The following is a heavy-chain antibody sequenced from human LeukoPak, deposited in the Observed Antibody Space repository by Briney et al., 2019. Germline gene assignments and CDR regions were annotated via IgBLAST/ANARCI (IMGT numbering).Heavy chain of an antibody. D-gene: IGHD5-18*01. V-gene: IGHV4-59*01. J-gene: IGHJ2*01. CDR2: IYYSGST. CDR1: GGSISSYY. CDR3: ARERYSYGPGYFDL. Sequence: SETLSLTCTVSGGSISSYYWSWIRQPPGKGLEWIGYIYYSGSTNYNPSLKSRVTISVDTPKNQFSLKLSSVTAADTAVYYCARERYSYGPGYFDLWGRGTLVTVSS.